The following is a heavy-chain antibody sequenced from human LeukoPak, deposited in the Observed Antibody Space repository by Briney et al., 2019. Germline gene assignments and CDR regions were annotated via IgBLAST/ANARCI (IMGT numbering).Heavy chain of an antibody. CDR3: ARERVVVTAIEDCYYGMDV. Sequence: PGRSLRLSCAASGFTFNNYGMHWVRQAPGKGLEWVAVIAYDGTNKYYADSVKGRFTISRDNAKNTLYLQMNSLRAEDTAVYYCARERVVVTAIEDCYYGMDVWGQGTTVTVSS. J-gene: IGHJ6*02. CDR1: GFTFNNYG. V-gene: IGHV3-30*03. CDR2: IAYDGTNK. D-gene: IGHD2-21*02.